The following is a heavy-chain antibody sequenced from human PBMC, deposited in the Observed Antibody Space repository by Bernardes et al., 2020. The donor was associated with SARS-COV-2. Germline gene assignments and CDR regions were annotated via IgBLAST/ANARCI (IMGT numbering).Heavy chain of an antibody. Sequence: GRSMRPSCTASGFTFSSYGIHRVRQTPGKGLEWVAVISSEGATKFHAESVKGRFTLSRDNSKNTVYLQMDSLRPEDTAVVYCTKEIQRRSGPWYIDPWGRGTLVTVAS. CDR2: ISSEGATK. CDR3: TKEIQRRSGPWYIDP. D-gene: IGHD6-19*01. CDR1: GFTFSSYG. V-gene: IGHV3-30*18. J-gene: IGHJ2*01.